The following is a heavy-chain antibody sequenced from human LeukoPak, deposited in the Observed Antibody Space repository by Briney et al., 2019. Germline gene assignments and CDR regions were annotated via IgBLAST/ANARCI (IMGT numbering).Heavy chain of an antibody. V-gene: IGHV1-69*13. CDR2: IIPIFGTA. J-gene: IGHJ4*02. Sequence: GASVKVSCKASGYTFTGYNMHWVRQAPGQGLEWMGGIIPIFGTANYAQKFQGRVTITADESTSTAYMELSSLRSEDTAVYYCARAVNQLRYFDWLLNYWGQGTLVTVSS. CDR1: GYTFTGYN. CDR3: ARAVNQLRYFDWLLNY. D-gene: IGHD3-9*01.